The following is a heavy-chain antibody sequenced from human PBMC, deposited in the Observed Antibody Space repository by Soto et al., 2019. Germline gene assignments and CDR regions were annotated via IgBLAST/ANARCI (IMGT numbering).Heavy chain of an antibody. Sequence: QVQLQESGPGLVKPSETLSLTCTVSGGSVSSGSYYWSWIRQPPGKGLEWIGYIYYSGSTNYNPSLTSRVTISVDTSKNQFSLKLSSVTAADTAVYYCASFYYYDSSARGYWGQGTLVTVSS. D-gene: IGHD3-22*01. CDR3: ASFYYYDSSARGY. V-gene: IGHV4-61*01. CDR2: IYYSGST. CDR1: GGSVSSGSYY. J-gene: IGHJ4*02.